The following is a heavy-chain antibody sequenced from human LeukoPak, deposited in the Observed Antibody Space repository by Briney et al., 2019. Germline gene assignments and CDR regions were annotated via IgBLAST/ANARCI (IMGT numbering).Heavy chain of an antibody. J-gene: IGHJ4*02. D-gene: IGHD3-10*01. CDR1: GGTFSSYA. V-gene: IGHV1-2*02. CDR3: ARAWFGEAIDY. CDR2: INPNSGGT. Sequence: ASVKVSCKASGGTFSSYAISWVRQAPGQGLEWMGWINPNSGGTNYAQKFQGRVTMTRDTSISTAYMELSRLRSDDTAVYYCARAWFGEAIDYWGQGTLVTVSS.